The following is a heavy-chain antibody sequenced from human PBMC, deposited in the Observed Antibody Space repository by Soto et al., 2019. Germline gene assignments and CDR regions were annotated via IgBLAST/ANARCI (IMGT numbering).Heavy chain of an antibody. CDR3: AKLPSYVTPPGTFGX. CDR1: GFTFRNSA. V-gene: IGHV3-23*01. D-gene: IGHD6-13*01. CDR2: IRDSGGST. J-gene: IGHJ5*02. Sequence: GGSLRLSCAASGFTFRNSAMSWVRQAPGKGLAWVSAIRDSGGSTYYADSVKGRFTISIDNSKNTLYLQMNSLRAEDTAVYYCAKLPSYVTPPGTFGXWGRRPLVTGSX.